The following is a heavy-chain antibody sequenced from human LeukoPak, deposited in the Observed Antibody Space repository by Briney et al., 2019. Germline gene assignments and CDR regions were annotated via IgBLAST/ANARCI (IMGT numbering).Heavy chain of an antibody. CDR3: ARERSSGYSSAFDM. Sequence: SETLSLTCTVSGGSISSYYWTWIRQPAGKGLEWIGRIYTTGSTNYNPSLNSRVTMSVDTSKNQFSLKLSSVTAADTAVYYCARERSSGYSSAFDMWGQGTMVTASS. V-gene: IGHV4-4*07. CDR2: IYTTGST. CDR1: GGSISSYY. J-gene: IGHJ3*02. D-gene: IGHD3-22*01.